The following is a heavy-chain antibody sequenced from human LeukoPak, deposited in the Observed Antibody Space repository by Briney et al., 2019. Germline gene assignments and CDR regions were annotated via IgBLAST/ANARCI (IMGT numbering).Heavy chain of an antibody. V-gene: IGHV1-46*01. CDR2: ISPSGGST. CDR3: ARGGYYDNNRIDS. Sequence: ASVKASCKASGYTFTSYYVHWVRQAPGQGLEWMGIISPSGGSTGYAQKFQGRVTMTRDTSTSTVHMELSSLRSEDTAMYYCARGGYYDNNRIDSWGQGTLVTVSS. D-gene: IGHD3-16*01. J-gene: IGHJ4*02. CDR1: GYTFTSYY.